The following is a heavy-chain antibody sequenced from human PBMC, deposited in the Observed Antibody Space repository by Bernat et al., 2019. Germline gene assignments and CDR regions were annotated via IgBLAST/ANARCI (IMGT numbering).Heavy chain of an antibody. Sequence: QVQLVQSGAEVKKPGASVKVSCKASGYTFTGHYMHWVRQAPGQGLEWMGGINPNRGGTKYTQKFQGWVTMTRDTSISTAYMELSRLRSDDTAVYYCARGDRKGQQLVTFAPWRQGTLVTVSS. J-gene: IGHJ5*02. CDR1: GYTFTGHY. CDR2: INPNRGGT. V-gene: IGHV1-2*04. D-gene: IGHD6-6*01. CDR3: ARGDRKGQQLVTFAP.